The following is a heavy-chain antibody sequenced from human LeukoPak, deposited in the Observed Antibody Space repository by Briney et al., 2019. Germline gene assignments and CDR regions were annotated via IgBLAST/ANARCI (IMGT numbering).Heavy chain of an antibody. V-gene: IGHV1-46*01. J-gene: IGHJ5*02. CDR3: ARDNSIHERGWWFDP. CDR2: INPRGTST. CDR1: GYSFTSHY. D-gene: IGHD4-23*01. Sequence: ASVKVSCKASGYSFTSHYMHWVRQAPGQGLEWMGLINPRGTSTIYAEKFQGRIIMTRDMSTTTDYMELSSLKSDDTAIYYCARDNSIHERGWWFDPWGQGTLVTVSS.